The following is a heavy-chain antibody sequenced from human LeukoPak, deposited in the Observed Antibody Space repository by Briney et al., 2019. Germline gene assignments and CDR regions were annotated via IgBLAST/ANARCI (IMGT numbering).Heavy chain of an antibody. Sequence: ASVKVSCKASGYTFTSYDINWVRQATGQGLEWMGWMNPNSGNTGYAQKFQGRVTMTRNTSMSTAYMELSSLRSEDTAVYYCARGAGVGATLDYWGQGTLVTVSS. CDR1: GYTFTSYD. J-gene: IGHJ4*02. V-gene: IGHV1-8*01. D-gene: IGHD1-26*01. CDR2: MNPNSGNT. CDR3: ARGAGVGATLDY.